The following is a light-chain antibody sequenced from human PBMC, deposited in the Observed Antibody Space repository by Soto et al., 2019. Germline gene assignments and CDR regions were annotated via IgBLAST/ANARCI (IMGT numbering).Light chain of an antibody. CDR2: GAS. Sequence: EIFMTQSPATLSVSPGEKVILSCRASESVGSTLAWYQQKPGQAPRLLIRGASTRATGGPARFSGSGSGTEFTLTISSLQSEDFAVYYCQQYSTSLTFGGGTTLEIK. CDR1: ESVGST. J-gene: IGKJ4*02. V-gene: IGKV3-15*01. CDR3: QQYSTSLT.